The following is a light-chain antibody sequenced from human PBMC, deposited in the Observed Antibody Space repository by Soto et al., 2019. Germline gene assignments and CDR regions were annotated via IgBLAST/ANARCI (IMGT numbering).Light chain of an antibody. CDR1: QDISNW. V-gene: IGKV1-12*01. Sequence: DIQMTQSPSSVSASVGDRVTITCRASQDISNWLAWYQQKPGKAPKLLIYVTSTLQTGVPSRFSGSRSGADFTLTISSLQPEDSATYYCQQLSIYPLTFGGGTKVDI. CDR2: VTS. CDR3: QQLSIYPLT. J-gene: IGKJ4*01.